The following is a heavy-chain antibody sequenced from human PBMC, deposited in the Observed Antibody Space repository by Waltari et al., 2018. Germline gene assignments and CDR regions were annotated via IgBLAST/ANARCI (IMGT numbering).Heavy chain of an antibody. CDR2: IYSGGGT. J-gene: IGHJ3*02. D-gene: IGHD5-12*01. Sequence: EVQLVESGGGLIQPGGSLRISWAAPGFTGSNNYITWVSQAPGKGLEWVSVIYSGGGTYYADSVRGRFTISRDKVKNTVYLQMNSLRAEDTAVYYCGNIGAFDIWGQGTMVTVSS. CDR1: GFTGSNNY. CDR3: GNIGAFDI. V-gene: IGHV3-53*01.